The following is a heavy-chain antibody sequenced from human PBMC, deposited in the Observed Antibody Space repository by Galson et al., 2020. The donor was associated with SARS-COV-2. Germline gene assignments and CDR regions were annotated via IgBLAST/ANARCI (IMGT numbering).Heavy chain of an antibody. D-gene: IGHD3-10*01. CDR1: GFSLSTSGVG. Sequence: SGPTLVKPTQTLTLTCTFSGFSLSTSGVGVGWIRQPPAKALEWLALIYWDDDKRYTPSLKSRPTNTKDTSKNQVVHTMTNMDPEDTAADYCAERGSTMVRGSFDPWGQGTLVTVSS. V-gene: IGHV2-5*02. CDR2: IYWDDDK. J-gene: IGHJ5*02. CDR3: AERGSTMVRGSFDP.